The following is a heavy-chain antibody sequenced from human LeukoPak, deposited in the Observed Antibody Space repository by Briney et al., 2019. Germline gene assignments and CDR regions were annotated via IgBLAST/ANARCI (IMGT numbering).Heavy chain of an antibody. CDR3: AKDPWPYYYGSGSYYRSEQVDP. CDR2: IRYDGSNK. CDR1: GFTFSSYG. D-gene: IGHD3-10*01. Sequence: GGSLRLSCAASGFTFSSYGMHWVRQAPGKGLEGVAFIRYDGSNKYYADSVKGRFTISRDNSKNTLYLQMNSLRAEDTAVYYCAKDPWPYYYGSGSYYRSEQVDPWGQGTLVTVSS. V-gene: IGHV3-30*02. J-gene: IGHJ5*02.